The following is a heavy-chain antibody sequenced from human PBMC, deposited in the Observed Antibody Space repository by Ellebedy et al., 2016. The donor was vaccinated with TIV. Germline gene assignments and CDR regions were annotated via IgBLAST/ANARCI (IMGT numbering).Heavy chain of an antibody. CDR1: GFTFSDFY. J-gene: IGHJ5*02. D-gene: IGHD1/OR15-1a*01. CDR2: ISSSGSPI. Sequence: SLKISCAASGFTFSDFYMIWIRQAPGKGLEWVSYISSSGSPIYYADSVRGRFTISRDNAKNSLYLQMNSLRAEDTAVYYCARDTRFIDQQHNWFDPWGQGTLVTVSS. CDR3: ARDTRFIDQQHNWFDP. V-gene: IGHV3-11*01.